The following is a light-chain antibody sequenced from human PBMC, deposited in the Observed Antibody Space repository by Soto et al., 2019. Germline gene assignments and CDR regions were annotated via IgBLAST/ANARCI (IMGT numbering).Light chain of an antibody. V-gene: IGLV2-14*01. CDR1: IKDFGVFNY. CDR3: SSYTTSSTLYT. Sequence: QSGLKEPASLAGAPGKSCTISCTGTIKDFGVFNYLSWYQQPPGKAPKLMIYDVSNRPSGVSHRFSGSKSGNTASLTISGLQAEDEAVYYCSSYTTSSTLYTFVTGTKVSVL. J-gene: IGLJ1*01. CDR2: DVS.